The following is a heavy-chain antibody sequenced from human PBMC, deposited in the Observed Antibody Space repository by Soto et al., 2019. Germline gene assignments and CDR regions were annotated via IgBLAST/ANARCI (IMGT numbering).Heavy chain of an antibody. CDR2: ISAYNGNT. D-gene: IGHD6-13*01. Sequence: ASVNVSCKSPGYTFTSCCISWVRQAPGQGLECMGWISAYNGNTNYAQKLQGRVTMTTDTSTSTAYMELRSLRSDDTAVYYCARVRAAAGPFDYWGQGTQVTVSS. CDR1: GYTFTSCC. CDR3: ARVRAAAGPFDY. J-gene: IGHJ4*02. V-gene: IGHV1-18*04.